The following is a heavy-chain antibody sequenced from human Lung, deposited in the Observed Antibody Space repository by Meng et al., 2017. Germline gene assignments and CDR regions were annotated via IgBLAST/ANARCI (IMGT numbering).Heavy chain of an antibody. V-gene: IGHV1-69*02. CDR1: GFTVSRYS. Sequence: QVQLVQSGAEVKEPGSSVKVASMASGFTVSRYSFSWVRQAPGQGLEWMGRIIPILERANYAKKFQGRVTITADISTTTAYMEMRSLRSEDTAVYYCASAMGNYVPATNEWTPSYFDYWGRGTLVTVSS. D-gene: IGHD3-16*01. CDR2: IIPILERA. CDR3: ASAMGNYVPATNEWTPSYFDY. J-gene: IGHJ4*02.